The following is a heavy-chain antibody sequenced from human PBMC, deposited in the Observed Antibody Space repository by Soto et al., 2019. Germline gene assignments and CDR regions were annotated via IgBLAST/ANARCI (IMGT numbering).Heavy chain of an antibody. CDR2: IIPIFGTA. V-gene: IGHV1-69*13. D-gene: IGHD6-13*01. CDR3: ARELGVAAAVNWYFDL. Sequence: SVKVSCKASGGTFSSYAISWVRQAPGQGLEWMGGIIPIFGTANYAQKFQGRVTITADESTSTAYMELSSLRSEDTAVYYCARELGVAAAVNWYFDLWGRGTLVTVSS. J-gene: IGHJ2*01. CDR1: GGTFSSYA.